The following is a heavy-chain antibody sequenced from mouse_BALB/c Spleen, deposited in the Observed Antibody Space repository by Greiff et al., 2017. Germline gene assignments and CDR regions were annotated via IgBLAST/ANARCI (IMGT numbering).Heavy chain of an antibody. CDR2: ISSGSSTI. CDR3: ARDYGHNYYAMDY. V-gene: IGHV5-17*02. CDR1: GFTFSSFG. J-gene: IGHJ4*01. Sequence: EVMLVESGGGLVQPGGSRKLSCAASGFTFSSFGMHWVRQAPEKGLEWVAYISSGSSTIYYADTVKGRFTISRDNPKNTLFLQMTSLRSEDTAMYYCARDYGHNYYAMDYWGQGTSVTVSS. D-gene: IGHD1-2*01.